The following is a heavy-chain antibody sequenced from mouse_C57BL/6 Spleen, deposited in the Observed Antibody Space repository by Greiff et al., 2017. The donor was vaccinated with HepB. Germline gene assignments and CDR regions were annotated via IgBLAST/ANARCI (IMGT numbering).Heavy chain of an antibody. CDR2: IRNKANGYTT. J-gene: IGHJ4*01. CDR1: GFTFTDYY. V-gene: IGHV7-3*01. CDR3: ASSLYYDYDGGMDY. Sequence: EVQGVESGGGLVQPGGSLSLSCAASGFTFTDYYMSWVRQPPGTALEWLGVIRNKANGYTTEYSASVKGRFTISRDNSQSILYLQMNALRAEDSATYYCASSLYYDYDGGMDYWGQGTSVTVSS. D-gene: IGHD2-4*01.